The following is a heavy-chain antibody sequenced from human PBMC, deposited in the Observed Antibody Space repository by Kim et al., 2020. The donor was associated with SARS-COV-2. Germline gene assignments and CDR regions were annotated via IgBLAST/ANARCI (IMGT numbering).Heavy chain of an antibody. CDR2: ISSNGADP. V-gene: IGHV3-64*02. Sequence: GGSLRLSCAASGFIFSTYAMHWVRQAPGKGPEYVSAISSNGADPYYADSVKGRFTISRDNSKNMLYLQMGSLRAEDVAVYYCAREGRHCSGTACYLFDYWSQGTLVTVSS. J-gene: IGHJ4*02. CDR1: GFIFSTYA. CDR3: AREGRHCSGTACYLFDY. D-gene: IGHD2-2*01.